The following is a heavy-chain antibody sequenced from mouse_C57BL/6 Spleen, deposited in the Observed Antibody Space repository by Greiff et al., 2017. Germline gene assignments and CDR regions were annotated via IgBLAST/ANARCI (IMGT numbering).Heavy chain of an antibody. D-gene: IGHD2-4*01. CDR2: IYPGDGDT. CDR3: ARDYDVGFAY. J-gene: IGHJ3*01. V-gene: IGHV1-82*01. Sequence: QVQLKESGPELVKPGASVKISCKASGYAFSSSWMNWVKQRPGKGLEWIGRIYPGDGDTNYNGKFKGKATLTADKSSSTAYMQLSSLTSEDSAVYFCARDYDVGFAYWGQGTLVTVSA. CDR1: GYAFSSSW.